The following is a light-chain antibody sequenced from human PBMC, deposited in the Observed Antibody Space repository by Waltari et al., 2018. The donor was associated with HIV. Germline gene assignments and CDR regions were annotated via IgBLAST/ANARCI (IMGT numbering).Light chain of an antibody. CDR1: TSNIGSVF. V-gene: IGLV1-51*01. Sequence: QPVLTQPPSMSAAPGQNITIACAVNTSNIGSVFLSWYQQLPGTAPKLLIYDDDKRPAGMPYRFSGSKAGTSATLGITGLQPGDECDYHCGTWDRFLRVGVFGGGTKLTVL. J-gene: IGLJ2*01. CDR3: GTWDRFLRVGV. CDR2: DDD.